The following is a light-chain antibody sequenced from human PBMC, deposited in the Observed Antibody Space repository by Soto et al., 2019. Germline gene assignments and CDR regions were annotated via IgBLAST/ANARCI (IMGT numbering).Light chain of an antibody. CDR3: QQYNNWPPMYT. V-gene: IGKV3-15*01. Sequence: EIVMTQAPATLSLSPVERATLSCRASQSVSSNLAWYQQKPGQAPRLLIYGASTRATGIPARFSGSGSGTEFTFTISSLQSEDFAVYYCQQYNNWPPMYTFGQGTKLEIK. CDR2: GAS. J-gene: IGKJ2*01. CDR1: QSVSSN.